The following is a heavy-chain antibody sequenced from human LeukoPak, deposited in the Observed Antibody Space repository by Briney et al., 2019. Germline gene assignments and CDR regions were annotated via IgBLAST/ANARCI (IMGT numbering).Heavy chain of an antibody. V-gene: IGHV3-30*14. Sequence: AGGSLRLSCAASGFTFSSYAMHWVRQAPGKGLEWVVVISYDGNIKYYADSVKGRFTVSRDNSKNSLYLQMNSLRAEDTAVYYCAREAGHYCSGGSCYSEGAFDIWGQGTMVTVSS. J-gene: IGHJ3*02. D-gene: IGHD2-15*01. CDR1: GFTFSSYA. CDR2: ISYDGNIK. CDR3: AREAGHYCSGGSCYSEGAFDI.